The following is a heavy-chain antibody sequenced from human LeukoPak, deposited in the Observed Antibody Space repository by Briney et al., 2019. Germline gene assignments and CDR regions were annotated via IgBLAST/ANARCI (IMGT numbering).Heavy chain of an antibody. Sequence: GGSLRLSCRASGFTFSSYAMHWVRQAPGKGLEWVAVISYDGSNKYYADSVKGRFTISRDNSKNTLYLQMNSLRAEDTAVYYCARDSHSGWYSVYNWFDPWGQGTLVTVSS. J-gene: IGHJ5*02. CDR1: GFTFSSYA. CDR2: ISYDGSNK. V-gene: IGHV3-30*04. CDR3: ARDSHSGWYSVYNWFDP. D-gene: IGHD6-19*01.